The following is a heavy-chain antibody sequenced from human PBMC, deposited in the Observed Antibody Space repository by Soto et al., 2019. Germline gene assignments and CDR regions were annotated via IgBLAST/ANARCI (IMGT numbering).Heavy chain of an antibody. CDR1: GFTFDDYA. D-gene: IGHD1-7*01. V-gene: IGHV3-9*01. CDR3: AKGGYNWNSYLHY. J-gene: IGHJ4*02. Sequence: PGGSLRLSCAASGFTFDDYAMHWVRQAPGKGLEWVSGISWNSGSIGYADSVKGRFTISRDNAKNSLYLQMNSLRAEDTALYYCAKGGYNWNSYLHYWGQGTLVTVS. CDR2: ISWNSGSI.